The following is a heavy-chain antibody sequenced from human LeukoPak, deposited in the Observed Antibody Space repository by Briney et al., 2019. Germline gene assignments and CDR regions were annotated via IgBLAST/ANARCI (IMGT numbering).Heavy chain of an antibody. J-gene: IGHJ4*02. D-gene: IGHD1-26*01. Sequence: GGSLRLSCAASGFTFSSYSMNWVRQAPGKGLEWVSSISSSSYIYYADSVKGRFTISRDNAKNSLYLQMNSLRAEDTAVYYCARDEGLLGFDYWGQGTLVTVSS. V-gene: IGHV3-21*01. CDR1: GFTFSSYS. CDR3: ARDEGLLGFDY. CDR2: ISSSSYI.